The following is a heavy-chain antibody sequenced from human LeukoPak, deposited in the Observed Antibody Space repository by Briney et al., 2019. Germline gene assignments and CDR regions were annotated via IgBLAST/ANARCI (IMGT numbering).Heavy chain of an antibody. CDR1: GFTFSSYG. CDR2: IRYDGSNK. V-gene: IGHV3-30*02. Sequence: QPGGSLRLSCAASGFTFSSYGMHWVRQAPGKGLEWVAFIRYDGSNKYYADSEKGRFTISRDNSKNTLYLQMNSLRAEDTAVYYCAKDLLFGPGLRYFDYWGQGTLVTVSS. J-gene: IGHJ4*02. CDR3: AKDLLFGPGLRYFDY. D-gene: IGHD3-10*01.